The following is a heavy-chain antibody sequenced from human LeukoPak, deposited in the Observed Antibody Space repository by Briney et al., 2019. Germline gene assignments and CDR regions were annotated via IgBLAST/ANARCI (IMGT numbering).Heavy chain of an antibody. V-gene: IGHV4-31*03. Sequence: SETLSLTCTVSGGSISSGNYYWSWIRQHPGKGLEWIGYIQHSGSTYYNPSLKSRVIISVDTSKNQFSLKLNSVTAADTAVYYCASYGSGSYRFDPWGQGTLVTVSS. J-gene: IGHJ5*02. CDR1: GGSISSGNYY. D-gene: IGHD3-10*01. CDR3: ASYGSGSYRFDP. CDR2: IQHSGST.